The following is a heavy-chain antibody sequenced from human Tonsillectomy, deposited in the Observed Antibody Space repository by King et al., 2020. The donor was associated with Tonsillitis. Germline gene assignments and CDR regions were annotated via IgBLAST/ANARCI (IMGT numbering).Heavy chain of an antibody. CDR1: GFTFTTFA. Sequence: VQLVESGGGLVQPGGSLRLSCAASGFTFTTFAMSWVRQAPGKGLEWVSSISASGDSTYYAGSVKGRFTISRDNSKNTLFLQVNTLRAEDTAVYYCAKITDFDFRLDPWGQGTLVTVSS. J-gene: IGHJ5*02. CDR3: AKITDFDFRLDP. V-gene: IGHV3-23*04. CDR2: ISASGDST. D-gene: IGHD3/OR15-3a*01.